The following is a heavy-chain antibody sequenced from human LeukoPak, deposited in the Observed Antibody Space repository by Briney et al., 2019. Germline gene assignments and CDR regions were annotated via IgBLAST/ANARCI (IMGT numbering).Heavy chain of an antibody. CDR3: ARAPYSNSWYYFDY. Sequence: GGSLRLSCEASGFIFDDHGMAWVRQAPGKGLEWVSGINWKGSVTGYADSVEGRFTISRDNAEKSLHLQMHGLRDEDTALYYCARAPYSNSWYYFDYWGQGMPVTVSS. CDR1: GFIFDDHG. CDR2: INWKGSVT. D-gene: IGHD6-13*01. J-gene: IGHJ4*02. V-gene: IGHV3-20*04.